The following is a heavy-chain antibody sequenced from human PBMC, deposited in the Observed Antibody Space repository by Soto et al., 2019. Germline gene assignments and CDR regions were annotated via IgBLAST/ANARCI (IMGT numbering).Heavy chain of an antibody. Sequence: QVQLVQSGAEMKKPGSSVKVSCQSSAGTFNTYAMNWVRQAPGHGPEWMGDISPMFGAANYAPKFQGRVTITADESTGTSYMQLGCLTSEDPALYFCAREVQVHTPAFVYWGQGTLVTVSS. J-gene: IGHJ4*02. CDR1: AGTFNTYA. D-gene: IGHD3-10*01. CDR3: AREVQVHTPAFVY. CDR2: ISPMFGAA. V-gene: IGHV1-69*19.